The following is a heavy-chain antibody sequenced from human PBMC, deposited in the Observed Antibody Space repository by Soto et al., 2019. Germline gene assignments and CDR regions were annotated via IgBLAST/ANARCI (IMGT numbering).Heavy chain of an antibody. V-gene: IGHV3-21*01. J-gene: IGHJ3*02. D-gene: IGHD1-26*01. CDR3: ARVSGELGVGGAFDI. Sequence: EVQLVESGGGLVKPGGSLRLSCAASGFTFSSYSMNWVRQAPGKGLEWVSSISSSSSYIYYADSVKGRFTISRDNAXXSLYLQMNSLRAEDTAVYYCARVSGELGVGGAFDIWGQGTMVTVSS. CDR1: GFTFSSYS. CDR2: ISSSSSYI.